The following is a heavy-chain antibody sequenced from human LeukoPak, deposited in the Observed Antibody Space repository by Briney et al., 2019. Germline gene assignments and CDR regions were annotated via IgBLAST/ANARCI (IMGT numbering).Heavy chain of an antibody. Sequence: GASVKVSCKASGYTFTSYAMNWVRQAPGQGLEWMGWINTNTGNPTYAQGFTGRFVFSLDTSVSTAYLQISSLKAEDTAVYYCARDRARSYYDSSGYSPYYFDYWGQGTLVTVSS. CDR2: INTNTGNP. CDR1: GYTFTSYA. D-gene: IGHD3-22*01. CDR3: ARDRARSYYDSSGYSPYYFDY. V-gene: IGHV7-4-1*02. J-gene: IGHJ4*02.